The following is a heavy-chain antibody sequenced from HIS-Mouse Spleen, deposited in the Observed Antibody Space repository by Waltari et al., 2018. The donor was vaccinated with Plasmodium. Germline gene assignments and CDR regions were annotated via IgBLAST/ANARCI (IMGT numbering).Heavy chain of an antibody. CDR2: IYYSGRT. CDR1: GGSISSSSYY. Sequence: QLQLQESGPGLVKPSETLSLTCTVSGGSISSSSYYWGWIRQHPGKGLEWIGCIYYSGRTSSNPSLKSRVTISVDTSKNQFSLKLSSVTAADTAVYYCARQLAYYDFWSGYSRGYYFDYWGQGTLVTVSS. V-gene: IGHV4-39*01. J-gene: IGHJ4*02. D-gene: IGHD3-3*01. CDR3: ARQLAYYDFWSGYSRGYYFDY.